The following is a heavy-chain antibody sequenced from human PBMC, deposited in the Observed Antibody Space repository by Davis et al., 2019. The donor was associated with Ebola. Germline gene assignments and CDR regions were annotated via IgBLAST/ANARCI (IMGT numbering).Heavy chain of an antibody. CDR2: IYGGDT. D-gene: IGHD4-17*01. CDR3: AREPTGNYYYFYGMDV. J-gene: IGHJ6*04. Sequence: GESLKISCDASGFTVRNTYMSWVRQAPGKGLEWVSGIYGGDTHYADSVKGRFTIFRDNSKNTLHLQMNSLRVEDTAVYFCAREPTGNYYYFYGMDVWGKGTTVSVSS. V-gene: IGHV3-53*01. CDR1: GFTVRNTY.